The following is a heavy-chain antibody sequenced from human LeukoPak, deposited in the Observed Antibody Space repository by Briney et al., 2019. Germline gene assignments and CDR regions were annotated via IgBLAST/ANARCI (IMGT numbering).Heavy chain of an antibody. D-gene: IGHD4/OR15-4a*01. V-gene: IGHV3-74*01. J-gene: IGHJ4*02. CDR1: GLSLNSLW. CDR3: VKGGRDYYYFHN. Sequence: GGSLRLSCAVSGLSLNSLWMHWVRQAPGQGLMWVSRINDDGSGRNYADSVKGRFTISRDNSKNTLYLQMNSLRAEDTAVYYCVKGGRDYYYFHNWGQGTLVAVSS. CDR2: INDDGSGR.